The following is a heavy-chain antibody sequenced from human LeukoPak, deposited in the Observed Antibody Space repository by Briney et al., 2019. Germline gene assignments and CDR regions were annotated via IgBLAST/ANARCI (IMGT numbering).Heavy chain of an antibody. CDR1: GGTLSSYA. CDR3: AREITIFGVVTSDY. D-gene: IGHD3-3*01. J-gene: IGHJ4*02. CDR2: ISAYNGNT. Sequence: ASVKVSCKASGGTLSSYAISWVRQAPGQGLEWMGWISAYNGNTNYAQKLQGRVTMTTDTSTSTAYMELRSLRSDDTAVYYCAREITIFGVVTSDYWGQGTLVTVSS. V-gene: IGHV1-18*01.